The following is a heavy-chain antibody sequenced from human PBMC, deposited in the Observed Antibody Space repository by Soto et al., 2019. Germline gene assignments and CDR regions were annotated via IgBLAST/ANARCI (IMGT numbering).Heavy chain of an antibody. CDR3: ASSIAVAGITNWFDP. D-gene: IGHD6-19*01. CDR2: IYYSGST. J-gene: IGHJ5*02. Sequence: SLTCTVSGGSISSGGYYWSWIRQHPGKGLEWIGYIYYSGSTYYNPSLKSRVTISVDTSKNQFSLKLSSVTAADTAVYYCASSIAVAGITNWFDPWGQGTLVTVSS. V-gene: IGHV4-31*03. CDR1: GGSISSGGYY.